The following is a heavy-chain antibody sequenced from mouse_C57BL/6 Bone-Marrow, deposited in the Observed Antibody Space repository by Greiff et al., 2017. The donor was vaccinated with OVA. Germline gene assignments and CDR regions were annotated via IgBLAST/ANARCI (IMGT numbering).Heavy chain of an antibody. J-gene: IGHJ1*03. CDR1: GYTFTSYW. D-gene: IGHD1-1*01. CDR2: IHPNSGST. Sequence: VQLQQPGAELVKPGASVKLSCKASGYTFTSYWMHWVKQRPGQGLEWIGMIHPNSGSTNYNEKFKSKATLTVDKSSSTAYMQLSSLTSEDSAVYYGARWGTVVADWYFDVWGTGTTVTVSS. V-gene: IGHV1-64*01. CDR3: ARWGTVVADWYFDV.